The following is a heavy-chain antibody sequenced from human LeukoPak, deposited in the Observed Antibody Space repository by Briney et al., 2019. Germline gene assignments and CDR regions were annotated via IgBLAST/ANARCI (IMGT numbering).Heavy chain of an antibody. CDR3: AKVVNTGSPYFFDF. D-gene: IGHD1-26*01. CDR2: FTTSGDT. V-gene: IGHV3-23*01. Sequence: GGSLRLSCVGSGFILYNYALHWVRQAPGRGLEWVSSFTTSGDTYYGDSVKGRFTVSSDDSKNTLYLQMHSLRAEDTAVYYCAKVVNTGSPYFFDFWGQGSLVTVSS. CDR1: GFILYNYA. J-gene: IGHJ4*02.